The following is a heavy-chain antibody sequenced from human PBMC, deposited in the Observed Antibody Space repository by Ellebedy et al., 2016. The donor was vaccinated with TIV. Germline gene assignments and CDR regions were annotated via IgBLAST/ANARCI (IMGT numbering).Heavy chain of an antibody. J-gene: IGHJ4*02. CDR2: INSDESAT. V-gene: IGHV3-74*01. D-gene: IGHD3-10*01. Sequence: GESLKISCAASGFTFSTYWMHWVRQAPGKGLVWVSRINSDESATNYADSVKGRFTISRDNAKNTLYLQMNSLRAEDTAVYYCARQGSSFDYWGQGTLVTVSS. CDR3: ARQGSSFDY. CDR1: GFTFSTYW.